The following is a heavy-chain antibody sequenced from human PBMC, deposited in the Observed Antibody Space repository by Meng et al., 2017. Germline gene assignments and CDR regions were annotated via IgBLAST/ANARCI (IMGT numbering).Heavy chain of an antibody. CDR1: GGTLRSYA. V-gene: IGHV1-69*06. J-gene: IGHJ5*02. Sequence: QGQLVQYGAEVKTPGASVKVTCKASGGTLRSYAISWVRQAPGQELEWIGGIIPIFGTANYAQKFQGRVTITADKSTSTAYMELSSLRSEDTAVYYCASGPPGWFDPWGQGTLVTVSS. CDR3: ASGPPGWFDP. D-gene: IGHD7-27*01. CDR2: IIPIFGTA.